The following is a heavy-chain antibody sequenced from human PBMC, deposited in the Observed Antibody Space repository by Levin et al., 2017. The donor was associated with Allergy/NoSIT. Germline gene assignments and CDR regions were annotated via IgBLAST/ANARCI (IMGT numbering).Heavy chain of an antibody. J-gene: IGHJ2*01. D-gene: IGHD2-2*01. CDR2: ISISGGST. CDR1: GFTFSNFA. CDR3: AKGSTEEDWYFDL. V-gene: IGHV3-23*01. Sequence: ASVKVSCAASGFTFSNFAMTWVRQAPGKVLEWVSTISISGGSTYNADSVKGRFTISRDNSKNTLYLQMNSLRAEDTAVYYCAKGSTEEDWYFDLWGRGTLVTVSS.